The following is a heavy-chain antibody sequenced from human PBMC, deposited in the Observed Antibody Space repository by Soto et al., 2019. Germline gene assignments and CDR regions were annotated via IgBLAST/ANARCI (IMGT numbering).Heavy chain of an antibody. D-gene: IGHD1-7*01. V-gene: IGHV3-30-3*01. CDR1: GSTYSSYA. Sequence: QPGVSLRLSCAASGSTYSSYAFHWVRQAPGKGLEWMAILSDDGTNKDYAGSVKGRFTISRDNTRNTLYLHIHSLRADATADYYFAGAFSHLNFGRLVPGGQGAL. CDR2: LSDDGTNK. CDR3: AGAFSHLNFGRLVP. J-gene: IGHJ4*01.